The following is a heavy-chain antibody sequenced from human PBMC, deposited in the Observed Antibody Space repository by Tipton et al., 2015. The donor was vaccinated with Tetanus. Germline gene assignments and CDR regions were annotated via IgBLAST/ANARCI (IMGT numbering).Heavy chain of an antibody. J-gene: IGHJ2*01. D-gene: IGHD3-16*01. V-gene: IGHV1-2*06. CDR2: LNPNDGVT. CDR1: GYRFSDHF. CDR3: VRVWGRSYWYFDF. Sequence: QLVQSGAEVKKPGASVRVSCEASGYRFSDHFIHWVRQSPGLGLEWMGRLNPNDGVTGFAQKFQGRVTLTRDMSITTVYMDLIRLTSDDTAVYYCVRVWGRSYWYFDFWGRGTQVIVSS.